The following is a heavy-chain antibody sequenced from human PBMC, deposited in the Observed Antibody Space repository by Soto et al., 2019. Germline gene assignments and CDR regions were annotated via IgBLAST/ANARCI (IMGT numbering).Heavy chain of an antibody. CDR2: ISYDGSNK. V-gene: IGHV3-30*18. J-gene: IGHJ4*02. CDR3: AKDRVSRSRFDY. D-gene: IGHD2-8*01. CDR1: GFTFSSYG. Sequence: QVQLVESGGGVVQPGRSLRLSCAASGFTFSSYGMHWVRQAPGKGLEWVAVISYDGSNKYYADSVKGRFTISRDNSKNTLYLQMNSLRAEDTAVYYCAKDRVSRSRFDYWGQGTLVTVSS.